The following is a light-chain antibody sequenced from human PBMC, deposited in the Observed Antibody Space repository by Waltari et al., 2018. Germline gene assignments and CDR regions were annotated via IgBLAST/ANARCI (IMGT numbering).Light chain of an antibody. V-gene: IGKV2-28*01. Sequence: IVITQSPLSLPVTPGEPASISCRSSQSLLHSNGYNYLDWYLQKPVQSPQLLIYLGSNRASGVPDRFSGCGSGTDFTLKISRVEAEDVGVYYCMQALQTPITFGQGTRLEIK. CDR1: QSLLHSNGYNY. CDR3: MQALQTPIT. CDR2: LGS. J-gene: IGKJ5*01.